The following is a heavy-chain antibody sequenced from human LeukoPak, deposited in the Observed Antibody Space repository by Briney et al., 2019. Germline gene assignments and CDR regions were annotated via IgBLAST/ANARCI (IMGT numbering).Heavy chain of an antibody. CDR2: IYYSGST. CDR3: ARAGDGIGYYYFDY. J-gene: IGHJ4*02. Sequence: SETLSLTCTVSGGSISSSSYYWGWIRQPPGKGLEWIGSIYYSGSTYYNPSLKSRVTISVDTSKTQFSLKLRSVTAADTAVFYCARAGDGIGYYYFDYWGQGTLVTVSS. CDR1: GGSISSSSYY. V-gene: IGHV4-39*07. D-gene: IGHD3-22*01.